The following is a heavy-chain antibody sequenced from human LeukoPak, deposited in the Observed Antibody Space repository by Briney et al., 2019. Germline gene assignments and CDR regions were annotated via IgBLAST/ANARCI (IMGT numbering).Heavy chain of an antibody. V-gene: IGHV3-30*04. J-gene: IGHJ4*02. D-gene: IGHD5-24*01. CDR2: ISYDGSNK. CDR1: GFTFSCYA. Sequence: GGSLRLSCAASGFTFSCYAMHWVRQAPGKGLEWVAVISYDGSNKYYADSVKGRFTISRDNSKNTLYLQMNSLRAEDTAVYYCARDPSSTIPLLTLDYWGQGTLVTVSS. CDR3: ARDPSSTIPLLTLDY.